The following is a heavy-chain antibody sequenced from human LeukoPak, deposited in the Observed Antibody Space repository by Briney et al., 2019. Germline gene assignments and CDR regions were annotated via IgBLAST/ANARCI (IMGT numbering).Heavy chain of an antibody. D-gene: IGHD3-3*01. V-gene: IGHV3-53*01. Sequence: GGSLRLSCAASGFTVSSNYMSWVRQAPGKGLEWVSVIYSGGSTYYADSVKGRFTIPRDNSKNTLYLQMNSLRAEDTGVYYCAKDHYWSIDYWGRGTLVTVSS. CDR3: AKDHYWSIDY. CDR1: GFTVSSNY. J-gene: IGHJ4*02. CDR2: IYSGGST.